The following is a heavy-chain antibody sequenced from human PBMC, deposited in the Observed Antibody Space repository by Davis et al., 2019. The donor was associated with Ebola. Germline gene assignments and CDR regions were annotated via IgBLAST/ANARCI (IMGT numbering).Heavy chain of an antibody. V-gene: IGHV1-24*01. Sequence: ASVKVSCKVSDYTLREISMHWVRQAPGIGLEWMGNFDPEDGETIYAQKFQGRVTMTEDTSTDTAYMELSSLRSEDTAVYYCATGPDIAAGDYWGQGTLVTVSS. CDR1: DYTLREIS. D-gene: IGHD6-13*01. J-gene: IGHJ4*02. CDR3: ATGPDIAAGDY. CDR2: FDPEDGET.